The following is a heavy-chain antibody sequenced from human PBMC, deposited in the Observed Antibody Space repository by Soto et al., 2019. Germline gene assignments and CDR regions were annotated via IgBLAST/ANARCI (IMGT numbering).Heavy chain of an antibody. V-gene: IGHV3-23*01. J-gene: IGHJ6*02. D-gene: IGHD2-2*01. CDR2: ISGSGGTT. Sequence: LRLYCTASGFTFSTSAMNWVRQAPGKGLEWVSGISGSGGTTYYADSVKGRFTISRDGSKNTVFLQMNSLRAEDTAVYYYAKDLGYCSSTACYDFYAMDVWGQGTTVTVSS. CDR1: GFTFSTSA. CDR3: AKDLGYCSSTACYDFYAMDV.